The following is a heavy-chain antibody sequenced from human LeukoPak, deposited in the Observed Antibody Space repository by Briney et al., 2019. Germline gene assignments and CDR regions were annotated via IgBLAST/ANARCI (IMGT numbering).Heavy chain of an antibody. CDR3: ARDLVAGTPDYFDD. Sequence: GRSLRLSCAASGFTFSSYAMHWVRQAPGKGLDWVAVISFDGSIKAYADSVKGQFTISRDNSKNTLYLQMNSLRPEDTAVYYCARDLVAGTPDYFDDWSQGTMVTVSS. D-gene: IGHD6-19*01. V-gene: IGHV3-30-3*01. J-gene: IGHJ4*02. CDR2: ISFDGSIK. CDR1: GFTFSSYA.